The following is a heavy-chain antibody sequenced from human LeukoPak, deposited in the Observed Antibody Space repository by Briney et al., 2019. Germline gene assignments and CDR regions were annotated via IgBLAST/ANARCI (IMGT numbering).Heavy chain of an antibody. J-gene: IGHJ4*02. CDR1: GFTFSSYS. Sequence: GGSPRLSCAASGFTFSSYSMNWVRQAPGKGLEWVSSISSSSSYIYYADSVKGRFTISRDNAKNSLYLQMNSLRAEDTAVYYCARFPLSMVRGVTLFDYWGQGTLVTVSS. CDR2: ISSSSSYI. D-gene: IGHD3-10*01. CDR3: ARFPLSMVRGVTLFDY. V-gene: IGHV3-21*01.